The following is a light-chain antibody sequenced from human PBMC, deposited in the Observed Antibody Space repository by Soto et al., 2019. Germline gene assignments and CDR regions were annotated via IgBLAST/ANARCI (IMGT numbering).Light chain of an antibody. CDR2: GVS. Sequence: EIVLTQSSATLSLSPGERATLSCRASQSVTSNALAWYQQKPGQAPRLLIYGVSSRATGIPDRFSGSGSGTDFTLTISSLEPEDFAVYYCQQRSKWPLTFGGGTEVDIK. CDR3: QQRSKWPLT. V-gene: IGKV3-11*01. J-gene: IGKJ4*01. CDR1: QSVTSN.